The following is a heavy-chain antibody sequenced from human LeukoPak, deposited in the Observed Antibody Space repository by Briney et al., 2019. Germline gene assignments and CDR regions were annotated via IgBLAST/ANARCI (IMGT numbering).Heavy chain of an antibody. CDR3: ARGSTYYDSSGQVPFDY. CDR1: GFTFSTYS. D-gene: IGHD3-22*01. J-gene: IGHJ4*02. V-gene: IGHV3-48*01. CDR2: ISSSSSTI. Sequence: GGSLRLSFAASGFTFSTYSMNWVRQAPGKGLEWVSYISSSSSTIYYADSVKGRFTISRDNAKNSLYLQMNSLRAEDTAVYYCARGSTYYDSSGQVPFDYWGQGTLVTVSS.